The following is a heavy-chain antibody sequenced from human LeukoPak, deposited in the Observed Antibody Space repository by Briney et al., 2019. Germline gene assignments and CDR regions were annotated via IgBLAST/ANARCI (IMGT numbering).Heavy chain of an antibody. D-gene: IGHD6-19*01. Sequence: VPNIKRGGSEKHYVDSVKGRFTISRDNSKNTLYLQMNSLRAEDTAVYYCAKEDSSGWYYGMDVWGQGTTVTVSS. CDR2: IKRGGSEK. CDR3: AKEDSSGWYYGMDV. V-gene: IGHV3-7*03. J-gene: IGHJ6*02.